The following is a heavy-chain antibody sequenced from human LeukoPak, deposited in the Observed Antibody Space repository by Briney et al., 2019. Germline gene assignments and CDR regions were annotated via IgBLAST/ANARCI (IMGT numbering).Heavy chain of an antibody. CDR3: AKADVEYGSGGYLYYFHH. D-gene: IGHD3-10*01. J-gene: IGHJ4*02. CDR2: VSGSGGST. Sequence: GGSLRLSCAASGFSFGTYAMSWVRQAPGKGLEWVSGVSGSGGSTYYADSVKGRFTISRDNSKNTVFLRMSSLRVEDTALYYCAKADVEYGSGGYLYYFHHWGQGTLVTVSS. CDR1: GFSFGTYA. V-gene: IGHV3-23*01.